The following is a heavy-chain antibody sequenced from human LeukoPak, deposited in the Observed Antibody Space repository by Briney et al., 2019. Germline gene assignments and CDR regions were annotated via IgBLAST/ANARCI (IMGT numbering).Heavy chain of an antibody. J-gene: IGHJ4*02. V-gene: IGHV4-39*01. CDR3: ASRLPYGSGFDY. Sequence: SETLSLTCTVSGGSISSSSYYWGWIRQPPGKGLEWIGSIYYSGSTYYNPSLKSRVTISVDTSKNQFSLKLSSVTAADTAVYYCASRLPYGSGFDYWGQGTLVTVSS. CDR2: IYYSGST. D-gene: IGHD3-10*01. CDR1: GGSISSSSYY.